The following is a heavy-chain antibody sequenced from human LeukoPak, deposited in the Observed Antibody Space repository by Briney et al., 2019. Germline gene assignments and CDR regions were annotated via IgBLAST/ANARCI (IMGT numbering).Heavy chain of an antibody. CDR1: GGSISSGGYY. J-gene: IGHJ4*02. CDR3: ARVRWELLRKKRDYYFDY. D-gene: IGHD1-26*01. Sequence: SQTLSLTCTVSGGSISSGGYYWSWIRQHPGKGLEWIGYIYYSGSTYYNPSLKSRVTISVDTSKNQFSLKLSSVTAADTAVYYCARVRWELLRKKRDYYFDYWGQGTLVTVSS. V-gene: IGHV4-31*03. CDR2: IYYSGST.